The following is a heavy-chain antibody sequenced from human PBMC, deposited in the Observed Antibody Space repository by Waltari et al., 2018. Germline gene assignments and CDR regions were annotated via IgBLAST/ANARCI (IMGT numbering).Heavy chain of an antibody. CDR2: INHSGST. D-gene: IGHD2-15*01. CDR3: ARDQGGGSPFDY. CDR1: GGSFSGYY. Sequence: QVQLQQWDAGLLKPSETLSLTCAVYGGSFSGYYWSWIRQPPGKGLEWIGEINHSGSTNYNPSLKSRVTISVDKSKNQFSLKLSSVTAADTAVYYCARDQGGGSPFDYWGQGTLVTVSS. J-gene: IGHJ4*02. V-gene: IGHV4-34*01.